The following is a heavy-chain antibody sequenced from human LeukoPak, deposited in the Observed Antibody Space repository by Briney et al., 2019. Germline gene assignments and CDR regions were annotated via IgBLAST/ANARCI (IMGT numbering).Heavy chain of an antibody. CDR1: GGSFSGYY. J-gene: IGHJ4*02. Sequence: SSETLPLTCAVYGGSFSGYYWSWIRQPPGKGLEWIGEINHSGSTNYNPSLKSRVTISVDTSKNQFSLKLSSVTAADTAVYYCARHEFAVTTFDYWGQGTLVTVSS. D-gene: IGHD4-17*01. CDR3: ARHEFAVTTFDY. V-gene: IGHV4-34*01. CDR2: INHSGST.